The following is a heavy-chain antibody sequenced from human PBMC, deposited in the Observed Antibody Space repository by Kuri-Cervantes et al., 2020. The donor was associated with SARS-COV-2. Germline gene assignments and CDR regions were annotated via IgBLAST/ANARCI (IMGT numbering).Heavy chain of an antibody. J-gene: IGHJ6*03. CDR2: INAGNGNT. CDR3: ARGVFRAVPAAGGPRRIYYYYMDV. Sequence: ASVKVSCKASGYTFTSYAMHWVRQAPGQRLEWMGWINAGNGNTKYSQKFQGRVTITRDTSASTAYMELSSLRSEDTAVYYCARGVFRAVPAAGGPRRIYYYYMDVWGKGTTVTVSS. V-gene: IGHV1-3*01. D-gene: IGHD2-2*01. CDR1: GYTFTSYA.